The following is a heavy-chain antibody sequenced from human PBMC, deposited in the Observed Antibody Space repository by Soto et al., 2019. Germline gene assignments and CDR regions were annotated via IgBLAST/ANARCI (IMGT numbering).Heavy chain of an antibody. Sequence: PGGSLRLSCAASGFTFSSYGMHWVRQAPGKGLEWVAVIWYDGGNKYYADSVKGRFTISRDNSKNTLYLQMNSLRAEDTAVYYCARGRVRNGEYYGMDVWGQGTTVTVSS. CDR1: GFTFSSYG. CDR3: ARGRVRNGEYYGMDV. V-gene: IGHV3-33*01. D-gene: IGHD3-10*01. CDR2: IWYDGGNK. J-gene: IGHJ6*02.